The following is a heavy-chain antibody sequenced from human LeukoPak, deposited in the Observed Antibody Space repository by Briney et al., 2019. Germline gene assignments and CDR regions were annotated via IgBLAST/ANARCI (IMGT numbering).Heavy chain of an antibody. D-gene: IGHD2-15*01. CDR1: GINLRASG. Sequence: QPGGSLRLSCAASGINLRASGMHWVRQAPGKGLEWVAFIRYDGSDKFYGDSVKGRFTTSRDNSKNTLYLQMSRLRVEDTAVYYCAKDLDCSGGTCHKAFDCWGQGTLVTVSS. J-gene: IGHJ4*02. V-gene: IGHV3-30*02. CDR2: IRYDGSDK. CDR3: AKDLDCSGGTCHKAFDC.